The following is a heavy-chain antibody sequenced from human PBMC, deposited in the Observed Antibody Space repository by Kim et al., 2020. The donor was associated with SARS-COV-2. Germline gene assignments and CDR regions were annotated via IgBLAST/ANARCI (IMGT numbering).Heavy chain of an antibody. V-gene: IGHV4-30-4*01. J-gene: IGHJ6*03. CDR2: ICYSGST. Sequence: SETLSLTCTVSGGSISSGDYYWSWIRQPPGKGLEWIGYICYSGSTYYNPSLKSRVTISVDTSKNQFSLKLSSVTAADTAVYYCARVAPSITIFGVVNPYYYYYMDVWGKGTTVTVSS. CDR3: ARVAPSITIFGVVNPYYYYYMDV. D-gene: IGHD3-3*01. CDR1: GGSISSGDYY.